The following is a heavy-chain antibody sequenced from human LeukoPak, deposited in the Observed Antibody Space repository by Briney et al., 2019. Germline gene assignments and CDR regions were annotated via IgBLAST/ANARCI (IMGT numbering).Heavy chain of an antibody. Sequence: GSSVKVSYKASGGTFSIYAISWVPQAPGKGLEWMGGIIPIFGTANYAQKFQGRVTITTDESTSTAYMELSSLRSKDTAVYYCARDSRQSYYYYYMDGWGKGTTVTVS. CDR2: IIPIFGTA. V-gene: IGHV1-69*05. J-gene: IGHJ6*03. CDR3: ARDSRQSYYYYYMDG. CDR1: GGTFSIYA.